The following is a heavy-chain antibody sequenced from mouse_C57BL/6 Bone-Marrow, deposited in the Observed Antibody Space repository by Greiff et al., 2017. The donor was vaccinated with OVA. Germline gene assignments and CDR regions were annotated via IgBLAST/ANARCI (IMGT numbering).Heavy chain of an antibody. CDR3: AKRGTAHAKDY. CDR1: EYEFPSHD. V-gene: IGHV5-2*03. D-gene: IGHD1-2*01. Sequence: EVMLVESGGGLVQPGASLKLSCESYEYEFPSHDMSWVRKTPEQRLELVAAINSDGGSTYYPDTLERRFIISRDNSTKTPYLQMISLRSEDTAVYYCAKRGTAHAKDYWGQGTSVTVSS. CDR2: INSDGGST. J-gene: IGHJ4*01.